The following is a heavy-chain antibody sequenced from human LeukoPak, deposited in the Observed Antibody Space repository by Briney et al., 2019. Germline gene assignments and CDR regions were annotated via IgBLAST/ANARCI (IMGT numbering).Heavy chain of an antibody. J-gene: IGHJ4*02. Sequence: PSETLSPTCTVSGGSISSYYWSWIRQPPGKGLEWIGYIYYSGSTNYNPSLKSRVTISVDTSKNQFSLKLSSVTAADTAVYYCARGGFDWLQPHDYWGQGTLVTVSS. D-gene: IGHD3-9*01. CDR1: GGSISSYY. CDR2: IYYSGST. V-gene: IGHV4-59*01. CDR3: ARGGFDWLQPHDY.